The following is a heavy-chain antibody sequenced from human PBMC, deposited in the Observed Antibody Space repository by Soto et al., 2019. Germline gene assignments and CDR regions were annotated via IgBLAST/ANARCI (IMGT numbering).Heavy chain of an antibody. V-gene: IGHV6-1*01. CDR3: ARDRVGDRGDDYYYYYYMDG. Sequence: SPTLSLTCAISGDSVSSNSAAWNWIRQSPSRGLEWLGRTYYRSKWYNDYAVSVKSRITINPDTSKNQFSLQLNSVTPEDTAVYYCARDRVGDRGDDYYYYYYMDGWGKGNTVTVSS. J-gene: IGHJ6*03. D-gene: IGHD1-26*01. CDR2: TYYRSKWYN. CDR1: GDSVSSNSAA.